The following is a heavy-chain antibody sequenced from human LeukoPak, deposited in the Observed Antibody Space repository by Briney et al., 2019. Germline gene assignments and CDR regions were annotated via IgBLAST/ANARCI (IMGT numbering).Heavy chain of an antibody. CDR1: RFTFRSYS. V-gene: IGHV3-21*01. J-gene: IGHJ2*01. D-gene: IGHD2-21*02. CDR2: INSSSSYI. CDR3: ARDSRDIRGVVTAIRTDWYFDL. Sequence: GSLRLSYAASRFTFRSYSMHWVRPAPGKGLAWVSSINSSSSYIYYADSVKGRFTISRDNAKNSLYLQMNSLRAEDTAVYYCARDSRDIRGVVTAIRTDWYFDLWGRGTLVTVSS.